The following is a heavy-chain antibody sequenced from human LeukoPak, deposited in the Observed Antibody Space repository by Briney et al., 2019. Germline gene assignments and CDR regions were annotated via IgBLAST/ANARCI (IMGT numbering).Heavy chain of an antibody. V-gene: IGHV3-30*03. D-gene: IGHD5-12*01. Sequence: PGGSLRLSCVASEFTFSTYGMHWVRQAPGKGLEWVAVISYDGSNKYCADSVKGRFTISRDNSKNTLYLQMNSLRADDTAVYYCATATVLIPVAPIAAWGQGTLVTVSS. CDR1: EFTFSTYG. CDR3: ATATVLIPVAPIAA. J-gene: IGHJ5*02. CDR2: ISYDGSNK.